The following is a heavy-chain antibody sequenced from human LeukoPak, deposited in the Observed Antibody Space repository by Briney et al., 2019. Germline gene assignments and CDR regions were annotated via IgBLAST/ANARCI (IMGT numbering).Heavy chain of an antibody. CDR2: IYSSGNT. J-gene: IGHJ4*02. V-gene: IGHV4-4*07. Sequence: SETLSLTCTVSGGSISNYYRSWIRQAAGKGLEWIGRIYSSGNTNSNPSLKSRVTMSIDRSKNQFSLKQSSATAADTAVYYCARESYSSSTSGLHYWGQGTLVTVSS. CDR1: GGSISNYY. D-gene: IGHD6-6*01. CDR3: ARESYSSSTSGLHY.